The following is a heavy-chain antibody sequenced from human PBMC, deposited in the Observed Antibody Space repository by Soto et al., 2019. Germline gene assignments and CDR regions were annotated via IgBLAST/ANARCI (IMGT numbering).Heavy chain of an antibody. CDR1: GFSFSSYS. D-gene: IGHD3-10*01. V-gene: IGHV3-21*01. CDR2: ISSDNTYI. Sequence: GGSLRLSCAASGFSFSSYSMHWVRQAPGKGLEWVSAISSDNTYINYADSVKGRFTISRDDAKNSLYLQMNSLRAEATAVYYCATPVSPGGYWGLGTLVTVSS. CDR3: ATPVSPGGY. J-gene: IGHJ4*02.